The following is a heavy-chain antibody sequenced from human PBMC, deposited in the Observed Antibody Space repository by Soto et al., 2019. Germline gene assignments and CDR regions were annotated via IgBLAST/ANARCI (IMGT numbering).Heavy chain of an antibody. CDR3: ARDLGSGWYHWFDP. V-gene: IGHV3-72*01. J-gene: IGHJ5*02. D-gene: IGHD6-19*01. CDR2: TRNKANSYTT. CDR1: GFTFSDHY. Sequence: GGSLRLSCAASGFTFSDHYMDWVRQAPGKGLEWVGRTRNKANSYTTEYAASVKGRFTISRDDSKNSLYLQMNSLKTEDTAVYYCARDLGSGWYHWFDPWGQGTLVTVSS.